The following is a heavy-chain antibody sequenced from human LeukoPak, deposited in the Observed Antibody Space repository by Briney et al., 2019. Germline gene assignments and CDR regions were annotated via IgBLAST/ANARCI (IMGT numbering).Heavy chain of an antibody. CDR1: GFTFSSYA. Sequence: GGSLRLSCAASGFTFSSYAMHWVRQAPGKGLEWVAVISYDGSNKYYADSVKGRFTISRDNSKNTLYLQMNSLRAEDTAVYYCAREHRCGGDCYLYYFDYWGQGTLVTVSS. CDR2: ISYDGSNK. V-gene: IGHV3-30-3*01. CDR3: AREHRCGGDCYLYYFDY. J-gene: IGHJ4*02. D-gene: IGHD2-21*02.